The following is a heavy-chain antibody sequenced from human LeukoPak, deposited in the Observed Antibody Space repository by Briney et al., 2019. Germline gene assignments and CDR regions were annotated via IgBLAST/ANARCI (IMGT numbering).Heavy chain of an antibody. J-gene: IGHJ4*02. CDR2: IFGSGGST. V-gene: IGHV3-23*01. CDR1: GFPFSSYG. D-gene: IGHD6-19*01. CDR3: AKTTTGYSSGRFPGWPVDY. Sequence: GSLRPSCAASGFPFSSYGMYWVRPAPRQGLEWVSGIFGSGGSTHYADSVKGRFTTSRDNSKNTVYLQMNSLRAEDTAVDYCAKTTTGYSSGRFPGWPVDYWGQGTLVTVSS.